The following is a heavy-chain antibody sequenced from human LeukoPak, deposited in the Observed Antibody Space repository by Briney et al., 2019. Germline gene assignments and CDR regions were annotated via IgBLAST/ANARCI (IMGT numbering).Heavy chain of an antibody. CDR2: TYYRSKWYN. D-gene: IGHD4-17*01. CDR1: GDSVSSNSAA. Sequence: SQTLSLTCAISGDSVSSNSAAWNWIRQSPSRGLEWLGRTYYRSKWYNDYAVSVKSRITINPDTSKNQFSLQLNSVTPEDTAVXXXXXXXXXXXXXXGDYEHYYYYGMDVWGQGTTVTVSS. CDR3: XXXXXXXXXXXGDYEHYYYYGMDV. J-gene: IGHJ6*02. V-gene: IGHV6-1*01.